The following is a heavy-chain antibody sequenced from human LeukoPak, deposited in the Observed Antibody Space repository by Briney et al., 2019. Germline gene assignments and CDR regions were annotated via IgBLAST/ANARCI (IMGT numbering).Heavy chain of an antibody. CDR1: GGSISSGGYY. CDR2: IYYSGST. V-gene: IGHV4-31*03. CDR3: AGSTEYSSSSAPVH. Sequence: PSQTLSLTCTVSGGSISSGGYYWSWIRQHPGKGLEWIGYIYYSGSTYYNPSLKSRVTISVDTSKNQFSLKLSSVTAADRAVYYCAGSTEYSSSSAPVHWGQGTLVTVSS. D-gene: IGHD6-6*01. J-gene: IGHJ4*02.